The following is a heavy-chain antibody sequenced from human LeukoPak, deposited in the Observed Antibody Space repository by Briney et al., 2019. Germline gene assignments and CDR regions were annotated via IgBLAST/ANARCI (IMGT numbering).Heavy chain of an antibody. CDR1: GFTFSSYA. J-gene: IGHJ4*02. V-gene: IGHV3-23*01. CDR3: AKGSYYDSSGTYYFDY. CDR2: ISGSGDNT. D-gene: IGHD3-22*01. Sequence: GGSLRLSCAASGFTFSSYAMSWVRQAPGEGLEWVSAISGSGDNTYYADSVKGRFTISRDNSKNTLYLQMNSLRAEDTALYYRAKGSYYDSSGTYYFDYWGQGTLVTVSS.